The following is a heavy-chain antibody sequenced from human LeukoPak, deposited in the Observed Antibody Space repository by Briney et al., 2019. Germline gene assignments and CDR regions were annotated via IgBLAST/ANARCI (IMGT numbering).Heavy chain of an antibody. CDR3: ARNYGGNSAG. D-gene: IGHD4-23*01. Sequence: GGSLRLSCAASGFTFSSSWMSWVRLAPGKGLEWVANIKQDGSEKYYVDSVKGRFTISRDNAKNSLYLRMNSLRDEDTAVYYCARNYGGNSAGWGQGTLVTVSS. CDR2: IKQDGSEK. J-gene: IGHJ4*02. CDR1: GFTFSSSW. V-gene: IGHV3-7*04.